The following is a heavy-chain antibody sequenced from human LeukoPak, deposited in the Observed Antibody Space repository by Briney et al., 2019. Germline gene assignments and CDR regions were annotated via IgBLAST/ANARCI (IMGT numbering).Heavy chain of an antibody. Sequence: GASVKVSCKASGYTFTSYDINWVRQATGQGLEWMGWMNPNSGNTGYAQKFQGRVTMTRDMSTSTVYMELSSLRSEDTAVYYCARDVGPPYYYMDVWGKGTTVTVSS. CDR3: ARDVGPPYYYMDV. V-gene: IGHV1-8*01. J-gene: IGHJ6*03. CDR1: GYTFTSYD. D-gene: IGHD1-26*01. CDR2: MNPNSGNT.